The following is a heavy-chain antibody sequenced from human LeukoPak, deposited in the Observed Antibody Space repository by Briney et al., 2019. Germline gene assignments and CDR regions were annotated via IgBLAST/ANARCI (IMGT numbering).Heavy chain of an antibody. Sequence: GASVKVSCKASGYTFTGYYMHWVRQAPGQGLEWMGWINPNSGGTNYAQKFQGRVTMTRDTSISTAYMELSRLRSDDTAVYYCARGHYYESSGYCEQDYWGQGTLVTVSS. CDR1: GYTFTGYY. D-gene: IGHD3-22*01. V-gene: IGHV1-2*02. CDR2: INPNSGGT. CDR3: ARGHYYESSGYCEQDY. J-gene: IGHJ4*02.